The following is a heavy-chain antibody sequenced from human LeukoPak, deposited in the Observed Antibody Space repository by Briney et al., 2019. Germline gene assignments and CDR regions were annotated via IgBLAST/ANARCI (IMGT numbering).Heavy chain of an antibody. CDR3: ARWGRYSSSWLYNGFDY. CDR2: TNHSGST. CDR1: GGSFSGYY. V-gene: IGHV4-34*01. D-gene: IGHD6-13*01. J-gene: IGHJ4*02. Sequence: SETLSLTCAVYGGSFSGYYWSWIRQPPGKGLEWIGETNHSGSTNYNPSLKSRVTISVDTSKNQFSLKLSSVTAADTAVYYCARWGRYSSSWLYNGFDYWGQGTLVTVSS.